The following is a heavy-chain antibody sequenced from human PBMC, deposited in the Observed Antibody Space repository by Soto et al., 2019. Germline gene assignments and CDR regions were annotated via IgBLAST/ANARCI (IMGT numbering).Heavy chain of an antibody. Sequence: GGSLRLSCAASGFTFSSYAMHWVRQAPGKGLEWVAVISYDGSNKYYADSVKGRFTISRDNSKNTLYLQMNSLRAEDTAVYYCARVRPLRYFDWSNNYYYGMDVWGQGTTVTVSS. CDR1: GFTFSSYA. D-gene: IGHD3-9*01. CDR2: ISYDGSNK. J-gene: IGHJ6*02. CDR3: ARVRPLRYFDWSNNYYYGMDV. V-gene: IGHV3-30-3*01.